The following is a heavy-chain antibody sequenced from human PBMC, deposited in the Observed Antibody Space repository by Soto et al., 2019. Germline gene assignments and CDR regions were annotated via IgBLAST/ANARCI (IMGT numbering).Heavy chain of an antibody. D-gene: IGHD3-16*02. V-gene: IGHV1-18*01. J-gene: IGHJ3*02. CDR2: ISAYNGNT. Sequence: QVPLVQSGAEVKKPGASVKVSCKASGYTFTSYGISWVRQAPGQGLEWMGWISAYNGNTNYAQKLQGRATMTTDTSTSTAYRGRRSLSSDDTAVYYCARDQDDYIWGSYRYAFDIWGQGTMVTVSS. CDR3: ARDQDDYIWGSYRYAFDI. CDR1: GYTFTSYG.